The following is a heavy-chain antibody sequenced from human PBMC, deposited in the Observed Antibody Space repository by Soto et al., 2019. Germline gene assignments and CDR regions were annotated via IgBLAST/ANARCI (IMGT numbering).Heavy chain of an antibody. CDR1: GGSISSYY. CDR2: IYYSGST. CDR3: ARDLTPWYFDY. V-gene: IGHV4-59*01. Sequence: SETLSLTCTVSGGSISSYYWSWIRQPPGKGLEWIGYIYYSGSTNYNPSLKSRVTISVDTSKNQFSLKLSSVTAADTAVYYCARDLTPWYFDYWGQGTLVTVSS. J-gene: IGHJ4*02.